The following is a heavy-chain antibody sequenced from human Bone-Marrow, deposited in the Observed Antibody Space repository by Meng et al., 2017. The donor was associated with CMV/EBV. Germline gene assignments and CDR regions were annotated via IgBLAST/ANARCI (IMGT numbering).Heavy chain of an antibody. CDR2: ISSSGSTI. CDR3: ARESALYSSGRFDP. J-gene: IGHJ5*02. CDR1: GFTFSSYE. V-gene: IGHV3-48*03. D-gene: IGHD6-19*01. Sequence: GESLKISCAASGFTFSSYEMNWVRQAPGKGLEWVSYISSSGSTIYYADSVKGRFTISRDNAKNSLYLQMNSLRAEDTAVYYCARESALYSSGRFDPWGQGTLVTVSS.